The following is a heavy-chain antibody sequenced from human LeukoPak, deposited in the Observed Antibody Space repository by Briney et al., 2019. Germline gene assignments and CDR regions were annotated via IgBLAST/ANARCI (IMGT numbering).Heavy chain of an antibody. CDR1: GGSISGYY. V-gene: IGHV4-34*01. Sequence: SETLSLTCTVSGGSISGYYWSWIRQPPGKGLEWIGEINHSGSTNYNPSLKSRVTISVDTSKNQFSLKLSSVTAADTAVYYCASEVYSSSAYYFDYWGQGTLVTVSS. CDR3: ASEVYSSSAYYFDY. J-gene: IGHJ4*02. CDR2: INHSGST. D-gene: IGHD6-6*01.